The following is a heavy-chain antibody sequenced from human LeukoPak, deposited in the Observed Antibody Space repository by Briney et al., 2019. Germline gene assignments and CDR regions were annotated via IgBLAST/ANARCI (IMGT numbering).Heavy chain of an antibody. J-gene: IGHJ4*02. CDR1: GFTFSSYG. CDR3: ANCLGYCSSTGWPGPFDY. Sequence: PGRSLRLSCAASGFTFSSYGMHWVCQAPSKGLEWVAVISYDGSNKYYADSVKGRFTISRDNSKNTLYLQMNSLRAEDTAVYYCANCLGYCSSTGWPGPFDYWGQGTLVTVSS. D-gene: IGHD2-2*01. CDR2: ISYDGSNK. V-gene: IGHV3-30*18.